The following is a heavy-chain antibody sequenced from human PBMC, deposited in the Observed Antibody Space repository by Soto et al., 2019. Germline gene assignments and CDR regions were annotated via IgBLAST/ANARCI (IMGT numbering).Heavy chain of an antibody. Sequence: KTSETLSLTCAVSAGSISTTNWYVWVRQPPGMGLEWIGEIYHTGTTTYNPSLKSRVTMSVDTSQNQFSLRLSFVTAADTAVYYCATSSGSAYGLDVWGPGATVTVSS. V-gene: IGHV4-4*02. CDR3: ATSSGSAYGLDV. D-gene: IGHD3-10*01. CDR2: IYHTGTT. J-gene: IGHJ6*02. CDR1: AGSISTTNW.